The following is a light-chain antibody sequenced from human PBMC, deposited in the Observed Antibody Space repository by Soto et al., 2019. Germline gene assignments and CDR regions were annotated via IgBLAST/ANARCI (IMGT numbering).Light chain of an antibody. CDR1: QSVLYSSDNKNY. Sequence: DIVMTQSPDSLAVSLGERATINCKSSQSVLYSSDNKNYLAWYQQKPGQPPKLLIAWASTRESGIPDRFSGTGSGTDFTLTIRGLQAGDLAVYYCQQYYAVPRTFGQGTKLEL. J-gene: IGKJ1*01. V-gene: IGKV4-1*01. CDR3: QQYYAVPRT. CDR2: WAS.